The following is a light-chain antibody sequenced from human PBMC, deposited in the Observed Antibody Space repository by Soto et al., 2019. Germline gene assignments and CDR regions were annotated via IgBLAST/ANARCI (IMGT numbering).Light chain of an antibody. J-gene: IGKJ2*01. Sequence: DIQMTQSPSSLSASVGDRVTITCRASQSINNYLNWYQQQPGKAPKLPIYAASSLQSGVTSRFSGSGAGTEVTLTISTLHPEDFATYSCQQSYSTPFMYTFGQGTKLEIK. CDR2: AAS. CDR3: QQSYSTPFMYT. CDR1: QSINNY. V-gene: IGKV1-39*01.